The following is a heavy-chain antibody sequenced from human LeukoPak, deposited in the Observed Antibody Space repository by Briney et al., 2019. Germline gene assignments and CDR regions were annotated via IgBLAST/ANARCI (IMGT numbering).Heavy chain of an antibody. CDR3: ARYSDNWFDP. V-gene: IGHV4-59*01. D-gene: IGHD6-13*01. J-gene: IGHJ5*02. CDR2: IYYSGGT. CDR1: GGSISSYY. Sequence: PSETLSLTCTVSGGSISSYYWSWIRQPPGMGLEWIGYIYYSGGTNYNPPLKSRVTLSVDQSKNQFSLKLSSVTAADTAVYYCARYSDNWFDPWGQGTLVTVSS.